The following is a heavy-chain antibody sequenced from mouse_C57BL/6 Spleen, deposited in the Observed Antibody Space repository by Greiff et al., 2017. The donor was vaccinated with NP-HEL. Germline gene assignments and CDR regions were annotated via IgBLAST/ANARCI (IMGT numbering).Heavy chain of an antibody. CDR2: IDPSDSYT. J-gene: IGHJ2*01. CDR1: GYTFTSYW. V-gene: IGHV1-69*01. D-gene: IGHD6-5*01. CDR3: ARGPIGDY. Sequence: VQLQQPGAELVMPGASVKLSCKASGYTFTSYWMHWVKQRPGQGLEWIGEIDPSDSYTNYNQKFKGKSTLTVDKSSSTAYMQLSSLTSEDSAVYYCARGPIGDYWGQGTTLTVSS.